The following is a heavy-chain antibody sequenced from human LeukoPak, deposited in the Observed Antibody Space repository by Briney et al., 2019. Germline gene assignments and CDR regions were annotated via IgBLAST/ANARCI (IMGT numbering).Heavy chain of an antibody. D-gene: IGHD3-22*01. V-gene: IGHV3-23*01. Sequence: GGSLRLSCAASGFTFSSYAMSWVRQAPGKGLEWVSAISGSGGSTYYADSVKGRFTISRDNSKNTLYLQMNSLRAEDTAIYYCAKEPLYDSSGDXSXDYWXXXTXXIVS. CDR2: ISGSGGST. CDR1: GFTFSSYA. CDR3: AKEPLYDSSGDXSXDY. J-gene: IGHJ4*01.